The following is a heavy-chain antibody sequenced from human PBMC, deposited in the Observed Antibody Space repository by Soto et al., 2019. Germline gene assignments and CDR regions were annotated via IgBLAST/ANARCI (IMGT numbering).Heavy chain of an antibody. J-gene: IGHJ6*02. D-gene: IGHD3-10*02. CDR1: GLIFSDYH. CDR2: IRRKANSYTT. CDR3: AMLGGLFGGNSGMEV. V-gene: IGHV3-72*01. Sequence: EVQLVESGGGLVQPGGSLRLSCAASGLIFSDYHMDWVRQAPGKGLEWVGRIRRKANSYTTEYAASVKGRFTISRDDSKNPLDLKMNSLQSEEKAGFLCAMLGGLFGGNSGMEVWGQGNTGPLFS.